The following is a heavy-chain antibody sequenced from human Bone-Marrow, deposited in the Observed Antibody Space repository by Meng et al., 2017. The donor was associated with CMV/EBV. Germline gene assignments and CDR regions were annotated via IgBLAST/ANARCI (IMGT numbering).Heavy chain of an antibody. CDR1: GFTFDDYA. V-gene: IGHV3-9*01. D-gene: IGHD3-16*01. J-gene: IGHJ6*02. Sequence: SLKISCAASGFTFDDYAMHWVRQAPGKGLEWVSGISWNSGSIGYADSVKGRFTISRDNAKNSLYLQMNSLRAEDTAVYYCARDLSVLGPRYYYGMDVWGQGTTVTVSS. CDR2: ISWNSGSI. CDR3: ARDLSVLGPRYYYGMDV.